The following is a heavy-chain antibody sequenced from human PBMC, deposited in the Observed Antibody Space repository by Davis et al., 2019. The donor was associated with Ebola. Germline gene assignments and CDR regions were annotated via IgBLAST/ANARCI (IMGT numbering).Heavy chain of an antibody. D-gene: IGHD4-17*01. Sequence: GESLKISCAASGFTFSSYAMSWVRQAPGKGLEWVSAISGSGGSTYYADSVKGRFTISRDNSKNTLYLQMNSLRAEDTAVYYCAKDYIKDYGDYDPYFDYWGQGTLVTVSS. CDR3: AKDYIKDYGDYDPYFDY. J-gene: IGHJ4*02. CDR2: ISGSGGST. CDR1: GFTFSSYA. V-gene: IGHV3-23*01.